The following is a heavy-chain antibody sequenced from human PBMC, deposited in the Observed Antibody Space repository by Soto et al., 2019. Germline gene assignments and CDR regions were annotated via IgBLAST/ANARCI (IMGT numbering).Heavy chain of an antibody. CDR3: ARCHYLQFRVDY. CDR1: GYSFTDYA. CDR2: INTGNGNT. V-gene: IGHV1-3*04. D-gene: IGHD1-26*01. J-gene: IGHJ4*02. Sequence: QVQIVQSGAEVKKPGASVRVSCKASGYSFTDYAIHWVRQAPGQRPEWMGWINTGNGNTKYSQKFQGRVTISRATSANTAYLELSSLRSGDTAVYYCARCHYLQFRVDYWGQGTLVTVSS.